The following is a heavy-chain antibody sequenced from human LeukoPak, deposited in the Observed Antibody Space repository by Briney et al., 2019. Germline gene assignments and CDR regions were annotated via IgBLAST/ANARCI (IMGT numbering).Heavy chain of an antibody. V-gene: IGHV1-2*02. CDR1: GYTFTGYY. CDR2: INPNSGGT. Sequence: ASVKVSCKASGYTFTGYYMRWVRQAPGQGLEWVGWINPNSGGTNYAQKFQGRVTMTRDTSISTAYMELSRLRSDDTAVYYCAREGYYDSSASPSHFDYWGQGTLVTVSS. CDR3: AREGYYDSSASPSHFDY. D-gene: IGHD3-22*01. J-gene: IGHJ4*02.